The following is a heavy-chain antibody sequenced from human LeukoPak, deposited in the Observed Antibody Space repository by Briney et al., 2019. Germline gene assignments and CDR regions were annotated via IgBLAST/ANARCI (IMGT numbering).Heavy chain of an antibody. D-gene: IGHD3-3*01. CDR3: ARGKFGVAIHWFDP. V-gene: IGHV1-2*02. J-gene: IGHJ5*02. CDR1: GYTFTGYY. Sequence: ASVKVSCKASGYTFTGYYMHWVRQAPGQGLEWVGWINPNSGGTNYAQKFQGRVTMTRDTSISTAYMELSRLRSDDTAVYYCARGKFGVAIHWFDPWGQGTLVTVSS. CDR2: INPNSGGT.